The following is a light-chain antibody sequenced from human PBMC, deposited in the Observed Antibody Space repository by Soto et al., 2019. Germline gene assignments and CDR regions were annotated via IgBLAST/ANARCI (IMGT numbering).Light chain of an antibody. V-gene: IGKV3-20*01. J-gene: IGKJ2*01. CDR2: GAS. CDR1: QSVSGSY. Sequence: EIVLTQSPGTLSLSPGERATLSCRASQSVSGSYLAWYKQKPGQAPRLLIYGASSRATGIPDRFSGSGSGTDFTLTISRLEPEDFAVYYCQQYGSSPPYIFGQGTKLEIK. CDR3: QQYGSSPPYI.